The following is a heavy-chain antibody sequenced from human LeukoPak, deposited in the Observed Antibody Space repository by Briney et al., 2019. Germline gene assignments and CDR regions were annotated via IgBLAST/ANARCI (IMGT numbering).Heavy chain of an antibody. Sequence: GGSVRLSCTASGSTLRNNIMNWVRQAPGKGLEWVSSLSFIDDSTYYADSVKGRFTISRDTSKNTSFLQMDSLRAEDTGVYYCGREGYTSGYAGAFDTWGQGTMVTVSS. CDR2: LSFIDDST. V-gene: IGHV3-23*01. D-gene: IGHD2-2*01. CDR1: GSTLRNNI. J-gene: IGHJ3*02. CDR3: GREGYTSGYAGAFDT.